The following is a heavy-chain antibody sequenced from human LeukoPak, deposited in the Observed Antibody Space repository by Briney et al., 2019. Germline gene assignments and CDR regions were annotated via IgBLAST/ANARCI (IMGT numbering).Heavy chain of an antibody. D-gene: IGHD6-19*01. CDR3: ARAVSGRFDY. Sequence: PSETLSLTCTVSGGSISSYYWSWIRQPPGKGLEWIGYIYYSGSANYNPSLKSRVTISVDTSKNQLSLRLSSVTAADTAIYYCARAVSGRFDYWGQGTLVTVSS. V-gene: IGHV4-59*08. J-gene: IGHJ4*02. CDR2: IYYSGSA. CDR1: GGSISSYY.